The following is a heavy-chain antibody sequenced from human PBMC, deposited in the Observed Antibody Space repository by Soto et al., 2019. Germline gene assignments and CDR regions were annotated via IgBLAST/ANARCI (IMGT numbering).Heavy chain of an antibody. Sequence: GASVKVSCKASGYTFTSYGISWVRQAPGQGLEWMGWISAYNGNTNYAQKLQGRVTMTTDTSTSTAYMELRSLRSDDTAVYYCAREAIFGVVMVYYYGMDVWGQGTTVTVSS. CDR1: GYTFTSYG. CDR3: AREAIFGVVMVYYYGMDV. D-gene: IGHD3-3*01. J-gene: IGHJ6*02. V-gene: IGHV1-18*01. CDR2: ISAYNGNT.